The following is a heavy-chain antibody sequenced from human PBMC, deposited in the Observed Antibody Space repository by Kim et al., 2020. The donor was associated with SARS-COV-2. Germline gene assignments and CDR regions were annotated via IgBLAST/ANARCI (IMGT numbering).Heavy chain of an antibody. Sequence: GGSLRLSCTAPGVTLSRNGMHWVRQAPGKGLEWVAVISYDGSVRYYADSVKGRFTISRDNSKNTLYLQIDSVRVEDTAVYYCAKWAHDCSSASCLFYPFDHWGQGTLVTVSS. CDR2: ISYDGSVR. D-gene: IGHD2-2*01. V-gene: IGHV3-30*18. CDR1: GVTLSRNG. J-gene: IGHJ4*02. CDR3: AKWAHDCSSASCLFYPFDH.